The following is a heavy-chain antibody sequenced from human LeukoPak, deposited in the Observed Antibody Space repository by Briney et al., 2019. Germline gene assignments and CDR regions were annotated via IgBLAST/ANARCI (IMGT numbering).Heavy chain of an antibody. CDR2: ILPDGRDT. D-gene: IGHD3-10*01. CDR1: GYTFAAHH. V-gene: IGHV1-2*02. J-gene: IGHJ4*02. Sequence: ASVKVSCKASGYTFAAHHIHWVRQAPGQGLEWMGWILPDGRDTKYSQKFQDRMTLTTDTSTNTAYMELSRLIPDDTAIYYCSGRYGPGPVWGQGTLISASP. CDR3: SGRYGPGPV.